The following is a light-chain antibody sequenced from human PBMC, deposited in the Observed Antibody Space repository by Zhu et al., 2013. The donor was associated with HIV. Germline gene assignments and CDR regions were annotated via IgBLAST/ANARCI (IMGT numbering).Light chain of an antibody. J-gene: IGKJ3*01. V-gene: IGKV1-9*01. CDR3: QQLNSYPIFA. Sequence: QLTQSPSSLSASVGDRVTITCRASPGISTYLAWYQQKPGQAPKLLIYEASTLHSGVPSRFSGVGSGTDFTLTISSLQPEDAATYYCQQLNSYPIFAFGPGTKVNIK. CDR1: PGISTY. CDR2: EAS.